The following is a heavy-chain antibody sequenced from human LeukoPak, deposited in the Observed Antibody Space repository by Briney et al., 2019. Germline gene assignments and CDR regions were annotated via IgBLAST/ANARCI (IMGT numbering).Heavy chain of an antibody. V-gene: IGHV3-7*01. CDR1: GFIIGSYW. J-gene: IGHJ3*01. CDR3: ARAGYYGDDAFDL. Sequence: GGPLRLSCVASGFIIGSYWMSWVRQAPGKGLERVANIRQDGSEKYYVDSVKGRLTISRDNAKNSLYLQMNNLTAADTAIYYCARAGYYGDDAFDLWGQGTRVTVSS. D-gene: IGHD2/OR15-2a*01. CDR2: IRQDGSEK.